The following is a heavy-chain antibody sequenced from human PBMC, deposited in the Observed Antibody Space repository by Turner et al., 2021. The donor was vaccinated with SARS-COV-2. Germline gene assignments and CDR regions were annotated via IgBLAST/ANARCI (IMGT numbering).Heavy chain of an antibody. CDR3: ATGYAYCGGDCSIDY. J-gene: IGHJ4*02. D-gene: IGHD2-21*02. V-gene: IGHV1-24*01. CDR1: GYTLTELS. Sequence: QVQLVQSGAEVKKPGASVKVSCKVSGYTLTELSMHCVRQAPGKGLECMGGFDPEDVKTIYAQKFQGRVTMTEDTSTDTAYMELSSLRSEDTAVYYCATGYAYCGGDCSIDYWGQGTLVTVSS. CDR2: FDPEDVKT.